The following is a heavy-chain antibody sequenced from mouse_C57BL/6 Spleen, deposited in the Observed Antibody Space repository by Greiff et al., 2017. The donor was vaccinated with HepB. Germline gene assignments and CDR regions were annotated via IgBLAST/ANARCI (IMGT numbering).Heavy chain of an antibody. CDR1: GFTFSSYA. Sequence: EVKLQESGGGLVKPGGSLKLSCAASGFTFSSYAMSWVRQTPEKRLEWVATISDGGSYTYYPDNVKGRFTISRDNAKNNLYLQMSHLKSEDTARYYCARDGSSPGAWFAYWGQGTLVTVSA. J-gene: IGHJ3*01. V-gene: IGHV5-4*01. CDR3: ARDGSSPGAWFAY. D-gene: IGHD1-1*01. CDR2: ISDGGSYT.